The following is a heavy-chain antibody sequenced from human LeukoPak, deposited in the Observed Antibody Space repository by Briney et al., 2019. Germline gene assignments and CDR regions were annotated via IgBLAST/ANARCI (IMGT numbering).Heavy chain of an antibody. J-gene: IGHJ5*02. D-gene: IGHD2-2*01. V-gene: IGHV4-34*01. CDR1: GGSSSGYY. CDR3: ARDTVPAAIPYNWFDP. Sequence: SETLSLTCAVYGGSSSGYYWSWIRQPPGKGLEWIGEINHSGSTNYNPSLKRRVTISVDTSKNQFSLKLSSVTAADTAVYYCARDTVPAAIPYNWFDPWGQGTLVTVPS. CDR2: INHSGST.